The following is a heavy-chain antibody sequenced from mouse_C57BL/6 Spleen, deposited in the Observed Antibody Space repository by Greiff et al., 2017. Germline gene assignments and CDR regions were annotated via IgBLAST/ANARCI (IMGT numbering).Heavy chain of an antibody. CDR2: IDPSDSYT. CDR3: ARSDYSNYETY. Sequence: QVQLQQPGAELEMPGASVKLSCKASGYTFTSYWLHWVKQRPGQGLEWIGEIDPSDSYTNYNQKFKGKSTLTVDKSSSTAYMQLSSLTSEDSAVYYCARSDYSNYETYWGQGTLVTVSA. CDR1: GYTFTSYW. J-gene: IGHJ3*01. V-gene: IGHV1-69*01. D-gene: IGHD2-5*01.